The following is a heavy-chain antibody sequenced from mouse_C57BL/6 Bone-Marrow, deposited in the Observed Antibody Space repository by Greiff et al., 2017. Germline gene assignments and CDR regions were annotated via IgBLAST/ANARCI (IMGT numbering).Heavy chain of an antibody. CDR1: GYTFTSYG. V-gene: IGHV1-81*01. J-gene: IGHJ3*01. Sequence: VKVVESGAELARPGASVKLSCKASGYTFTSYGISWVKQRTGQGLEWIGEIYPRSGNTYYNEKFKGKATLTADKSSSTAYMELRSLTSEDSAVYFCARWLRCFAYWGQGTLVTVSA. D-gene: IGHD1-2*01. CDR3: ARWLRCFAY. CDR2: IYPRSGNT.